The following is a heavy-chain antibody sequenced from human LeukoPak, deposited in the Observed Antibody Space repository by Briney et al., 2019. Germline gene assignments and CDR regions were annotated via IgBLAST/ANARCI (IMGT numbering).Heavy chain of an antibody. J-gene: IGHJ4*02. V-gene: IGHV3-53*01. CDR3: ANDDSVYRTTQPFDY. CDR2: IYRGAST. CDR1: GFTVSSKY. D-gene: IGHD5-18*01. Sequence: PGGSLRLSCAASGFTVSSKYMSWVRQAPGKGLEWVSVIYRGASTYYADSVKGRFTISRDNSKNTLYLQVNSLRAEDTAVYYCANDDSVYRTTQPFDYWGQGTLVTVSS.